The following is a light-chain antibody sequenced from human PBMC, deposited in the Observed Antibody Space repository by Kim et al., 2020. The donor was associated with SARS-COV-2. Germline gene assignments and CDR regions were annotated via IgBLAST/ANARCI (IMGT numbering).Light chain of an antibody. J-gene: IGKJ1*01. CDR3: QQSYSTSWT. CDR2: AAS. CDR1: QSISSY. Sequence: APVGDRVTITCRASQSISSYLNWYQQKPGKAPKLLIYAASSLQSGVPSRFSGSGSGTDFTLTISSLQPEDFATYYCQQSYSTSWTFGQGTKVDIK. V-gene: IGKV1-39*01.